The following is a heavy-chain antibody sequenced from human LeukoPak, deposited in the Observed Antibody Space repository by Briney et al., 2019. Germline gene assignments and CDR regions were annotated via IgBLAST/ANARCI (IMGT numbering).Heavy chain of an antibody. CDR3: ARDQGNPGYYYYGMDV. Sequence: ASVKVSCKASGGTFSSYAISWVRQAPGQGLEWMGGIIPIFGTANYAQKFQGRVTITADESTSTAYMELSSLRSEDTAVYYCARDQGNPGYYYYGMDVWGQGTTVTVPS. CDR1: GGTFSSYA. D-gene: IGHD4-23*01. V-gene: IGHV1-69*13. CDR2: IIPIFGTA. J-gene: IGHJ6*02.